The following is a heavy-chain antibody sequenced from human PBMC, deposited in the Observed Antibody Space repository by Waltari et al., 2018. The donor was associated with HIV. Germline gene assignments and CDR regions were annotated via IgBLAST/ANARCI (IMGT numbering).Heavy chain of an antibody. CDR1: GYTFTSYA. V-gene: IGHV1-3*01. Sequence: QVQLVQSGAEVKKPGASVKVSCKASGYTFTSYAMHWVRQAPGQRLEWMGWINAGNGNTKYSQKFQGRVTITRDTSASTAYMELSSLRSEDTAVYYCARDGSSGWQRPFDYWGQGTLVTVSS. CDR2: INAGNGNT. CDR3: ARDGSSGWQRPFDY. D-gene: IGHD6-19*01. J-gene: IGHJ4*02.